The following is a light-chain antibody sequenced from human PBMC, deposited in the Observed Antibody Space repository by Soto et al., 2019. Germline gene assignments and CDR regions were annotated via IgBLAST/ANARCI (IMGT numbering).Light chain of an antibody. CDR2: AAS. CDR1: QGITNY. V-gene: IGKV1-39*01. J-gene: IGKJ4*01. Sequence: DIQMTQSPSSLSASVGDRVTITCRASQGITNYLNWYQLKPGKAPELLIYAASSLQSGVPSRFSGSGSGTDFTLTIXSLQPEXXAXYXXXXXXGTPQITFGGGTKVEIK. CDR3: XXXXGTPQIT.